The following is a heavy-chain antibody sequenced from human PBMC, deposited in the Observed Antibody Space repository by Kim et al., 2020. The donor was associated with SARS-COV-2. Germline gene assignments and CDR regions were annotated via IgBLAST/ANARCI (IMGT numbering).Heavy chain of an antibody. CDR1: GFTVSSNY. Sequence: GGSLRLSCAASGFTVSSNYMSWVRQAPGKGLEWVSVIYSGGSTYYADSVKGRFTISRDNSKNTLYLQMNSLRAGDTAVYYCARENDDSSSDYWGQGILVTGSS. V-gene: IGHV3-53*01. CDR3: ARENDDSSSDY. J-gene: IGHJ4*02. CDR2: IYSGGST. D-gene: IGHD3-22*01.